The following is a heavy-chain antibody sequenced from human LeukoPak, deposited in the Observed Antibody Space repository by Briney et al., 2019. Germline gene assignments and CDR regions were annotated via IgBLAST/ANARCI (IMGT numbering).Heavy chain of an antibody. D-gene: IGHD3-22*01. CDR1: GYTFTGYY. V-gene: IGHV1-2*02. J-gene: IGHJ4*02. Sequence: ASVKVSCKASGYTFTGYYMHWVRQAPGQGLEWMGWINPNSGGTNYAQKFQGRVTMTRDTSISTAYMELSSLRSEDTAVYYCATGYYYDSSGYSAHDYWGQGTLVTVSS. CDR3: ATGYYYDSSGYSAHDY. CDR2: INPNSGGT.